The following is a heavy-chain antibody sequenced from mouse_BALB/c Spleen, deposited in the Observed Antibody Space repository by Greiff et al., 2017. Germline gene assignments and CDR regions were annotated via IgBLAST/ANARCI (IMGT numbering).Heavy chain of an antibody. D-gene: IGHD2-3*01. CDR1: GFTFSSYG. CDR2: ISSGGSYT. Sequence: EVQRVESGGDLVKPGGSLKLSCAASGFTFSSYGMSWVRQTPDKRLEWVATISSGGSYTYYPDSVKGRFTISRDNAKNTLYLQMSSLKSEDTAMYYCARHDGYYALLFAYWGQGTLVTVSA. J-gene: IGHJ3*01. V-gene: IGHV5-6*01. CDR3: ARHDGYYALLFAY.